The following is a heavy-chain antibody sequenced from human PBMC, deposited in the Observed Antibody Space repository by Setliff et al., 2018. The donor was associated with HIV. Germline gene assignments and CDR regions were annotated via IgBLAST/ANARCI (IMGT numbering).Heavy chain of an antibody. V-gene: IGHV3-66*02. CDR1: GFSVSNYY. D-gene: IGHD3-10*01. Sequence: GESLKISCAASGFSVSNYYMAWVRQAPGKGLEWVSTIYSGGDSYHADSVKGRFTLSRDNSKNTLYLQMDSLRPEDTAIYYCARSRLYNSALDFWGQGTLVTVSS. CDR2: IYSGGDS. CDR3: ARSRLYNSALDF. J-gene: IGHJ4*02.